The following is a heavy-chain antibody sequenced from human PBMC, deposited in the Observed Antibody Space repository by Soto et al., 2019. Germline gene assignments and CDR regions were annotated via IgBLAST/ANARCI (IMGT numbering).Heavy chain of an antibody. D-gene: IGHD3-16*01. Sequence: EVQLVESGGGLVKPGGSLRRSCAASGFTFSSYNMNWVRQAPGKGLEWVSSISTGSTYIYYADSLQGRFTISSDNAKNALYLQMNSLRAEDTAVYYCARDPRGYYYGMDVLGQGTTVTVSS. CDR3: ARDPRGYYYGMDV. J-gene: IGHJ6*02. CDR1: GFTFSSYN. V-gene: IGHV3-21*01. CDR2: ISTGSTYI.